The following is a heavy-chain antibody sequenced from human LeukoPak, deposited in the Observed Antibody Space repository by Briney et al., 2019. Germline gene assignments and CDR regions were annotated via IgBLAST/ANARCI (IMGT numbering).Heavy chain of an antibody. CDR2: IYTSGSA. D-gene: IGHD1-7*01. CDR1: GGSISSYY. J-gene: IGHJ4*02. CDR3: ARTPSGNWNYFVPFDY. V-gene: IGHV4-4*07. Sequence: PSETLSLTCTVSGGSISSYYWSWIRQPAGKGLEWIRGIYTSGSANYNPSLKSRVTMSVDTSKNQFSLKLSSVTAADTAVYYCARTPSGNWNYFVPFDYWGQGTLVTVSS.